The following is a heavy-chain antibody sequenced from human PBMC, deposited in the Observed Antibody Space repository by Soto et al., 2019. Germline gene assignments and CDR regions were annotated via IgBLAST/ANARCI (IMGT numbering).Heavy chain of an antibody. Sequence: GGSLRLSCAASGFTFSIHEMNWVRQAPGKGLEWVSYISSIGVATYYADSVKGRFTISRDNAKNSLYLQMNSLRAEDAAVYYCARGGRVGGIDYWGQGTPVTVSS. CDR1: GFTFSIHE. V-gene: IGHV3-48*03. CDR2: ISSIGVAT. D-gene: IGHD6-19*01. J-gene: IGHJ4*02. CDR3: ARGGRVGGIDY.